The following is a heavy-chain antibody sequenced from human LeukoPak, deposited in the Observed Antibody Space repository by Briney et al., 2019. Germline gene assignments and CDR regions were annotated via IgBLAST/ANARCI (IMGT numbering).Heavy chain of an antibody. CDR2: ISPSSSTI. CDR3: VRAPSGSSYGYYY. V-gene: IGHV3-48*02. J-gene: IGHJ4*02. CDR1: GLTLSSYS. Sequence: GGSLRLSCAASGLTLSSYSMNWVRQAPGKGLEWVSYISPSSSTIYYADSVKGRFTISRDNAKNSLYLQMDSLRDEDTVVYYCVRAPSGSSYGYYYWGQGTLVTVSS. D-gene: IGHD5-18*01.